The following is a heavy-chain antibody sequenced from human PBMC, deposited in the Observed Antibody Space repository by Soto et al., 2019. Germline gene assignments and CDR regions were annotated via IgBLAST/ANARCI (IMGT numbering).Heavy chain of an antibody. J-gene: IGHJ4*02. CDR3: ARGRYGDY. CDR1: GYGFTTYG. CDR2: IGAHNGNT. V-gene: IGHV1-18*01. D-gene: IGHD1-1*01. Sequence: QVHLVQSGAEVKKPGASVKVSCKGSGYGFTTYGITWVRQATGQGLEWMAWIGAHNGNTNYAQKLQGRVTVTRDTSTSTAYMELRSLRSDDTAVYYCARGRYGDYWGQGALVTVSS.